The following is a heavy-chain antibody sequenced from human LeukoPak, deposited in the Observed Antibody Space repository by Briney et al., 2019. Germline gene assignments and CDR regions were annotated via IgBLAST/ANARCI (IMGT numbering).Heavy chain of an antibody. Sequence: GGSLRLSCAASGFTFSSYAMNWVRQAPGKGLEWVSAISGSADLTYYADSVKGRFTISRDNSKNTLYMQMNSLRAEDTAVYFCAKVQGVEIVATIGDWFDPWGQGTLVTVSS. CDR1: GFTFSSYA. CDR3: AKVQGVEIVATIGDWFDP. J-gene: IGHJ5*02. D-gene: IGHD5-12*01. V-gene: IGHV3-23*01. CDR2: ISGSADLT.